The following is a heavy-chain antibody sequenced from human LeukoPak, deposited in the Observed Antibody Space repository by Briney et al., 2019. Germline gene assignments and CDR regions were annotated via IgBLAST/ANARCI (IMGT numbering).Heavy chain of an antibody. Sequence: SVKVSCKASGGTFSSYAISWVRQAPGQGLEWMGRIIPIFGTANYAQKFQGRVTITTDESTSTAYMELSSLRSEDTAVYYCAAEGGYNAAEYFQHWGQGTLVTVSS. V-gene: IGHV1-69*05. CDR1: GGTFSSYA. D-gene: IGHD5-24*01. CDR3: AAEGGYNAAEYFQH. CDR2: IIPIFGTA. J-gene: IGHJ1*01.